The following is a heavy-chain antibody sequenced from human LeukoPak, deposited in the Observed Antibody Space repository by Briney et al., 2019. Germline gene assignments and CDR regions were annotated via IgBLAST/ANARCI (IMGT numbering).Heavy chain of an antibody. Sequence: GGSLRLSCAASGFTFSSYAMHWVRQAPGKGLEWVAVISYDGSNKYYADSVKGRFTISRDNSKNTLYLQMNSLRAEDTAVYYCTRSPRDIPNYWGQGPLVTVSS. J-gene: IGHJ4*02. CDR2: ISYDGSNK. V-gene: IGHV3-30-3*01. D-gene: IGHD3-9*01. CDR1: GFTFSSYA. CDR3: TRSPRDIPNY.